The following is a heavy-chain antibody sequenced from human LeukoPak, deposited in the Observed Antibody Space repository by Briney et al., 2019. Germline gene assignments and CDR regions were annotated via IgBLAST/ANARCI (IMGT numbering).Heavy chain of an antibody. CDR2: IYSGGST. Sequence: GGSLRLSCAASGFTVSSNYMSWVRQAPGKGLEWVSVIYSGGSTYYADSVKGRFTISRDNSRNTLYLQMNSLRAEDTAVYYCARIAVAGHFDYWGQGTLVTVSS. V-gene: IGHV3-53*01. CDR3: ARIAVAGHFDY. D-gene: IGHD6-19*01. J-gene: IGHJ4*02. CDR1: GFTVSSNY.